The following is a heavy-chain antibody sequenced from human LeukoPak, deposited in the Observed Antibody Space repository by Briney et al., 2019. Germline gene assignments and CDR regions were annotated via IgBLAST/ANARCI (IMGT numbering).Heavy chain of an antibody. J-gene: IGHJ4*02. D-gene: IGHD3-22*01. Sequence: GGSLRLSCAASGFTFSSYSMTWVRQAPGKGLEWVSSISSSSSYVYYADSVKGRFTISRDNAKNSLYLQMNSLRAEDTAVYYCAREGSHYDSSGYYLWYFDYWGQGTLVTVSS. CDR1: GFTFSSYS. CDR2: ISSSSSYV. CDR3: AREGSHYDSSGYYLWYFDY. V-gene: IGHV3-21*01.